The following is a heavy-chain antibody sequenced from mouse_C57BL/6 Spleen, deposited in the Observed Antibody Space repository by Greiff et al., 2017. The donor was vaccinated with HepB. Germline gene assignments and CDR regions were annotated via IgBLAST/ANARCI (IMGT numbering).Heavy chain of an antibody. V-gene: IGHV1-64*01. D-gene: IGHD3-2*02. Sequence: QVQLQQPGAELVKPGASVKLSCKASGYTFTSYWMHWVKQRPGQGLEWIGMIHPNSGSTNYNEKFKSKATLTVDKSSSTAYMQLSSLTSEDSAVYYCARGDSSGLYFDYWGQGTTLTVSS. CDR1: GYTFTSYW. CDR2: IHPNSGST. J-gene: IGHJ2*01. CDR3: ARGDSSGLYFDY.